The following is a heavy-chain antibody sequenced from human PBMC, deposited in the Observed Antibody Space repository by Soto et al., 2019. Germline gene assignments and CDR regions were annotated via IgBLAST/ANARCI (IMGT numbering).Heavy chain of an antibody. Sequence: ASVKVSCKASGYTFTSYGISWVRQAPGQGPEWMGWISGFNGNTNYAQKFQGRVTMTTDTSTSTAYMELRSLTSDDTAVYYCATTGEGSSGRYVVYYFDYWGQGNMVTVSS. V-gene: IGHV1-18*04. CDR2: ISGFNGNT. CDR1: GYTFTSYG. CDR3: ATTGEGSSGRYVVYYFDY. D-gene: IGHD6-13*01. J-gene: IGHJ4*02.